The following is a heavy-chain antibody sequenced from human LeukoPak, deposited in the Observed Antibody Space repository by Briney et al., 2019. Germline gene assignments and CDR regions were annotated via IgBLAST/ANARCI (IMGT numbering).Heavy chain of an antibody. D-gene: IGHD6-13*01. CDR1: GYTFTSYD. CDR3: ASGGLGIAAAFV. Sequence: AASVKVSCKASGYTFTSYDINWVRQATGQGLEWMGWMNPNSGNTGYAQKFQGRVTITRNTSISTAYMELSNLRSEDTAVYYCASGGLGIAAAFVWGQGTLVTVSS. CDR2: MNPNSGNT. V-gene: IGHV1-8*03. J-gene: IGHJ4*02.